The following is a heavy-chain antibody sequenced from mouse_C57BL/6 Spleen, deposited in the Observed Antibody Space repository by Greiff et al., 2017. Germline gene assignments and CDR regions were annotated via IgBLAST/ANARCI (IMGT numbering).Heavy chain of an antibody. J-gene: IGHJ4*01. CDR1: GYTFTSYW. CDR3: ARSDGYYLYAMDY. D-gene: IGHD2-3*01. V-gene: IGHV1-72*01. CDR2: IDPNSGGT. Sequence: IQLQQPGAELVKPGASVKLSCKASGYTFTSYWMHWVKQRPGRGLEWIGRIDPNSGGTKYNEKFKSKATLTVDKPSSTAYMQLSSLTAEESAVYYCARSDGYYLYAMDYWGQGTSVTVSS.